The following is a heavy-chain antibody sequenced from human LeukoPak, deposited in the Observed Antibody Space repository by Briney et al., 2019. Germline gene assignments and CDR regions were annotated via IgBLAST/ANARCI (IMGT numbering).Heavy chain of an antibody. CDR1: GYTFTDYY. Sequence: ASVKVSCKVSGYTFTDYYMHWVQQAPGKGLEWMGLVGPEDGETIYAEKFQGRVTMTTDTSASTAYMELRSLRSDDTAVYYCARDRCSGSSCYFDYWGQGTLVTVSS. V-gene: IGHV1-69-2*01. D-gene: IGHD2-2*01. CDR3: ARDRCSGSSCYFDY. J-gene: IGHJ4*02. CDR2: VGPEDGET.